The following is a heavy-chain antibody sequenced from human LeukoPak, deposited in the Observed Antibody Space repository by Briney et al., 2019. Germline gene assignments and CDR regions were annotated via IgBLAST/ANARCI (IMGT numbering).Heavy chain of an antibody. CDR2: INPNSGGT. V-gene: IGHV1-2*02. CDR3: ARERDAFDY. J-gene: IGHJ4*02. CDR1: GYTFTGYY. Sequence: ASVTVSCKASGYTFTGYYMHWVRQAPGQGLEWMGWINPNSGGTNYARKFQGRVTMTRDTSISTAYMELSRLRSDDTAVYYCARERDAFDYWGQGTLVTVSS.